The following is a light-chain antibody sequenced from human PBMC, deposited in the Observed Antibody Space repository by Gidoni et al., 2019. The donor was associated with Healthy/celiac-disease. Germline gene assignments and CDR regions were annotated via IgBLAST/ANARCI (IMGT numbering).Light chain of an antibody. CDR1: QSVSSY. J-gene: IGKJ4*01. CDR2: DAS. CDR3: QQRSNWPRLT. V-gene: IGKV3-11*01. Sequence: EIVLTQSPATPSLSPGERATLSCRASQSVSSYLAWYQQKPGQAPRLLIYDASNRATGIPARFSGSGSGTDFTLTISSLEPEDVAVYYCQQRSNWPRLTFGGXTKVEIK.